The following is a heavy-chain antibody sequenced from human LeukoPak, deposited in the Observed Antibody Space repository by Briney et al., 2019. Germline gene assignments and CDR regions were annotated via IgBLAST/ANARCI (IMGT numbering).Heavy chain of an antibody. CDR1: GYTFTSYA. J-gene: IGHJ3*01. CDR2: INTNTRIP. D-gene: IGHD6-19*01. Sequence: GASVKVSCKASGYTFTSYAIHWVRQAPGQGLEWMGWINTNTRIPTYAQGFTGRFVFSLDTSVSTAYLQTSSLKAEDTAVYYCARDGGRGWYQLLWGQGTLVIVSS. V-gene: IGHV7-4-1*02. CDR3: ARDGGRGWYQLL.